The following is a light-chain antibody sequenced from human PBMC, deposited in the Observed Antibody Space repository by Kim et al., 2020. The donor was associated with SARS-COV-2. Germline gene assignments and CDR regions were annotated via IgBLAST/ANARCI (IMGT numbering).Light chain of an antibody. CDR3: QQYNNWPPYT. CDR2: RAS. J-gene: IGKJ2*01. CDR1: QSVSSN. Sequence: SPGDRATLSCRTSQSVSSNLAWYQQKPGQAPRLLVYRASTRATGIPGRFSGSGSGTEFTLTISRLQPEYFAVYFCQQYNNWPPYTFGQGTKLEI. V-gene: IGKV3-15*01.